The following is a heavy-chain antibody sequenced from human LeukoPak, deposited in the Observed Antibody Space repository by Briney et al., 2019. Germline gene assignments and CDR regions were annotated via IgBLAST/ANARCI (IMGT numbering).Heavy chain of an antibody. Sequence: GGSLRLACAASGFTFSSYWMHWVRQAPRKGLGWVSRINSDGSRTSYEDSVKGRFTTSKDNAKNTLYLQMNSLRAEDTAVYYCASKFWGGYYPYYYYMDVWGKGTTVTVSS. CDR1: GFTFSSYW. CDR3: ASKFWGGYYPYYYYMDV. J-gene: IGHJ6*03. D-gene: IGHD3-3*01. CDR2: INSDGSRT. V-gene: IGHV3-74*01.